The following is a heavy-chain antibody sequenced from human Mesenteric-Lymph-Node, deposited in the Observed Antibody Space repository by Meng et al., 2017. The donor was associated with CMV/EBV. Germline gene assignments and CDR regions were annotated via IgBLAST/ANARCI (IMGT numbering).Heavy chain of an antibody. V-gene: IGHV1-2*06. CDR2: INPNSGGT. J-gene: IGHJ4*02. CDR3: ARATDHYPLDY. D-gene: IGHD3-10*01. CDR1: GYPFTGYY. Sequence: SCKASGYPFTGYYLHWVRQAPGQGLEWMGRINPNSGGTNYAQKFQGRVTMTRDTSISTAYMELSRLRSDDTAVYYCARATDHYPLDYRGQGTLVTVSS.